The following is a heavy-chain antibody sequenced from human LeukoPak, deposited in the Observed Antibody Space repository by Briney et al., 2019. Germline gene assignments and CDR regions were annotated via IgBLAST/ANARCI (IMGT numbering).Heavy chain of an antibody. CDR3: ARIRDDFWSAYLFDY. CDR2: ISSSSSYI. V-gene: IGHV3-21*01. CDR1: GFTFSSYS. J-gene: IGHJ4*02. D-gene: IGHD3-3*01. Sequence: GGSLRLSCAASGFTFSSYSMNWVRQAPGKGLEWVSSISSSSSYIYYADSLKGRFTISRDNAKNSLYLQMNSLRAEDTAVYYCARIRDDFWSAYLFDYWGQGALVTVSS.